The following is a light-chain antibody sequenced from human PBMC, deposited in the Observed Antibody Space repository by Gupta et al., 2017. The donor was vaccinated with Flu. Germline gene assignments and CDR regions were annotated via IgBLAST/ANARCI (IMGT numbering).Light chain of an antibody. CDR1: RSGIGSDSF. CDR3: CSYAGYMTWV. CDR2: EGR. V-gene: IGLV2-23*01. J-gene: IGLJ3*02. Sequence: QSALTQPASVSGSPGQSITISCTGTRSGIGSDSFVSWYQQHPGTAPKLIIYEGRKLPAGVSSRFSGSKSGNTASLTISGLQAGDEADYYCCSYAGYMTWVFGGGTKLTVL.